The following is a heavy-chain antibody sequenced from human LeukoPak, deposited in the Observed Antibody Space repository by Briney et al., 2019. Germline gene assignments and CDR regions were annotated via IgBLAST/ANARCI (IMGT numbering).Heavy chain of an antibody. V-gene: IGHV3-23*01. CDR2: IRESGGGT. Sequence: GGSLRLSCAASGFTLSNYDMIWVRQAPGRGLEWVSGIRESGGGTYYTDSVKGRFTVSRDNSKNTVYLQMNSLRGEDTAVYYCARRGIVVRGFLIGLHKQAYYFGYWGQGALVTVSS. CDR3: ARRGIVVRGFLIGLHKQAYYFGY. J-gene: IGHJ4*02. CDR1: GFTLSNYD. D-gene: IGHD3-10*01.